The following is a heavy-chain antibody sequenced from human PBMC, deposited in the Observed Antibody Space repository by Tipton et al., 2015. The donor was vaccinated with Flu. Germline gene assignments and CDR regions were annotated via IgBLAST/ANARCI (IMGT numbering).Heavy chain of an antibody. J-gene: IGHJ4*02. CDR1: GGSISSGSYY. CDR3: ARGRAVAGFRGFHY. CDR2: IYTSGST. V-gene: IGHV4-61*02. D-gene: IGHD6-19*01. Sequence: LRLSCTVSGGSISSGSYYWSWIRQPAGKGLEWIGRIYTSGSTNYNPSLKSRVTISVDTSKNQFSLKLSSVTAADTAGYYCARGRAVAGFRGFHYWGQGTLVTVYS.